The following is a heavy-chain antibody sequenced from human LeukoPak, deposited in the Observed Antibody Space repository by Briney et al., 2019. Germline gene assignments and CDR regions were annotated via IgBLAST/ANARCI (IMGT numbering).Heavy chain of an antibody. CDR2: IYYSGST. V-gene: IGHV4-39*07. Sequence: PSETLSLTCTVSGGSISSSSYYWGWIRQPPGKGLEWIGSIYYSGSTNYNPSLKSRVTISVDTSKNQFSLKLSSVTAADTAVYYCARDPKTSLGAVAGFEDEIMGFDPWGQGTLVTVSS. J-gene: IGHJ5*02. CDR1: GGSISSSSYY. D-gene: IGHD6-19*01. CDR3: ARDPKTSLGAVAGFEDEIMGFDP.